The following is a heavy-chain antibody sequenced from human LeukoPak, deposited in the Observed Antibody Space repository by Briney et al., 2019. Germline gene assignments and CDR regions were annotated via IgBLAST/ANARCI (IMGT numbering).Heavy chain of an antibody. J-gene: IGHJ6*03. D-gene: IGHD6-19*01. CDR3: ARDETYTSGWQPNHYYYYMDV. V-gene: IGHV4-38-2*02. CDR1: GYSISNGYY. CDR2: IYHSGST. Sequence: SETLSLTCTVSGYSISNGYYWGWIRPAPGKGLEGIGTIYHSGSTYYNPSLKSRVTISVDTSKNQFSLKQSSVTAADTAVYYCARDETYTSGWQPNHYYYYMDVWGKGTTVTVSS.